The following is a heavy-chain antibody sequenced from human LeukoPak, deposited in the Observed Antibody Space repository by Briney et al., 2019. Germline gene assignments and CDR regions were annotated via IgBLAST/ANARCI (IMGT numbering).Heavy chain of an antibody. Sequence: GGSLRLSCAASGFTFDDYAMHWVRQAPGKGLEWVSSISSSSSYIYYADSVKGRFTISRDNAKNSLYLQMNSLRAEDTAVYYCARDRTGDDAFDIWGQGTMVTVSS. D-gene: IGHD7-27*01. V-gene: IGHV3-21*01. CDR2: ISSSSSYI. CDR3: ARDRTGDDAFDI. J-gene: IGHJ3*02. CDR1: GFTFDDYA.